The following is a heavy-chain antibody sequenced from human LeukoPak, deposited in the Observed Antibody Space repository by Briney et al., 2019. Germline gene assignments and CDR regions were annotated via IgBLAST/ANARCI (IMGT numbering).Heavy chain of an antibody. Sequence: ASVRVSCKVSGYTFTDYYVNWGRQAPGQGLEWMGRINPDSGGAIYAQKFRGRVTMTRDTSINTAYMELSGLRSDDTAVYYCARGQSSDFWGQGTLVSVSS. J-gene: IGHJ4*02. CDR2: INPDSGGA. CDR3: ARGQSSDF. CDR1: GYTFTDYY. V-gene: IGHV1-2*06.